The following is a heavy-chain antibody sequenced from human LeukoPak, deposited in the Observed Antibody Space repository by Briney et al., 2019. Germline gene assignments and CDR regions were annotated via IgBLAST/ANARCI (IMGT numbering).Heavy chain of an antibody. Sequence: GASVKVSCKASGGTFSSYAISWVRQAPGQGLEWMGWINPNSGGTNYAQKFQGRVTMTRDTSISTAYMELSRLRSDDTAVYYCARDLSRGVVVPAAMTPWGQGTLVTVSS. J-gene: IGHJ5*02. D-gene: IGHD2-2*01. CDR3: ARDLSRGVVVPAAMTP. V-gene: IGHV1-2*02. CDR2: INPNSGGT. CDR1: GGTFSSYA.